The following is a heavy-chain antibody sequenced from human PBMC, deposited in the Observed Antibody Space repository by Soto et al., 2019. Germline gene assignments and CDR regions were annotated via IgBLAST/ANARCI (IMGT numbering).Heavy chain of an antibody. Sequence: PGGSLRLSCAGSGLTLNDYTMSWVRQAPGKGLEWVSSIRGGERTTFYADSVTGRFTISRDDSKNTLSLQMNSLRAEDTALYYCAKPPVWKSEHLSLWGQGTLVTVSS. CDR2: IRGGERTT. V-gene: IGHV3-23*01. CDR1: GLTLNDYT. J-gene: IGHJ4*02. CDR3: AKPPVWKSEHLSL. D-gene: IGHD3-16*01.